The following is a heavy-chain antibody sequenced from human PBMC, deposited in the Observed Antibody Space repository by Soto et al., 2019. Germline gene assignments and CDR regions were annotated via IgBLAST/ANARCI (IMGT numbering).Heavy chain of an antibody. D-gene: IGHD3-10*01. Sequence: PSETLSLTCTVSGGSISSYYWSWIRQPPGKGLEWIGYTYYSGSTNYNPSLKSRVTISVDTSKNQFSLKLSSVTAADTAVYYCARDHYGSGPDFDYWGQGTLVTVSS. CDR2: TYYSGST. J-gene: IGHJ4*02. CDR3: ARDHYGSGPDFDY. V-gene: IGHV4-59*01. CDR1: GGSISSYY.